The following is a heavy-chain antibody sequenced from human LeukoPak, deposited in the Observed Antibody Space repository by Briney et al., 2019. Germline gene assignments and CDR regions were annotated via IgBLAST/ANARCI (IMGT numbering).Heavy chain of an antibody. Sequence: PPGXXXEWIGYIYYSGSTNYNPSLKSRVTISVDTSKNQFSLKLSSVTAADTAVYYCARGYSKSGYYFDYWGQGTLVTVSS. J-gene: IGHJ4*02. V-gene: IGHV4-61*06. D-gene: IGHD2-15*01. CDR3: ARGYSKSGYYFDY. CDR2: IYYSGST.